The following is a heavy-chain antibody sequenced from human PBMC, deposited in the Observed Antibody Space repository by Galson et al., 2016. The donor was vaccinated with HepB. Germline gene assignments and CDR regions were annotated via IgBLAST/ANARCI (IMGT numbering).Heavy chain of an antibody. CDR3: VKNLGFRESVYGLDV. J-gene: IGHJ6*04. CDR1: GFSFRSYD. V-gene: IGHV3-33*03. Sequence: SLRLSCAASGFSFRSYDMHWVRQAPGKGLEWVAGISYDGNNINYGYSVKGRFTISRDNAKNSLYLQMNSLRAEDTALYYCVKNLGFRESVYGLDVWGKGTTVIVSS. D-gene: IGHD3-10*01. CDR2: ISYDGNNI.